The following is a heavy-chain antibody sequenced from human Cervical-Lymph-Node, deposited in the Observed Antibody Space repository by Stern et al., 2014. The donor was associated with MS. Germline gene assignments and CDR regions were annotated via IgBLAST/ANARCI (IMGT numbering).Heavy chain of an antibody. CDR1: GYSLTSYW. D-gene: IGHD6-6*01. Sequence: EVQLVESGADVKKPGESLKISCNGSGYSLTSYWIGWVRQVPGKGREWMGIINPGDSDTRFSPSFQGQVTISADKSITPAYLQWSSLKASDPGRYFCARSQQLGYYGMDVWGQGTTVTVSS. CDR3: ARSQQLGYYGMDV. V-gene: IGHV5-51*01. J-gene: IGHJ6*02. CDR2: INPGDSDT.